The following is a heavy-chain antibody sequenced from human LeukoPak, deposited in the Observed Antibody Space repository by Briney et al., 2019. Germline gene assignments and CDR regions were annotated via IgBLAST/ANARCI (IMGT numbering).Heavy chain of an antibody. CDR2: ISSSSSTI. V-gene: IGHV3-48*01. J-gene: IGHJ4*02. CDR1: GFMFSSYS. CDR3: ARGLYSSSPDY. D-gene: IGHD6-13*01. Sequence: PGGSLRLSCVASGFMFSSYSMNWVRQAPGKGLEWVSYISSSSSTIYYADSVKGRFTISRDNSKNTLYLQMNSLRAEDTAVYYCARGLYSSSPDYWGQGTLVTVSS.